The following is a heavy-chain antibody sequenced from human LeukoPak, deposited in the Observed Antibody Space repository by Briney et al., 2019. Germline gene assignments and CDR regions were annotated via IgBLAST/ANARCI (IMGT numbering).Heavy chain of an antibody. CDR1: GYTFTGYY. D-gene: IGHD6-19*01. CDR3: ASEMSIAVAGTIDY. CDR2: INPNSGGT. J-gene: IGHJ4*02. Sequence: ASVKVSCKASGYTFTGYYMHWVRQAPGQGLEWMGWINPNSGGTNYAQKFQGRVTMTRDTSISTAYMELSRLRSDDTAVYCCASEMSIAVAGTIDYWGQGTLVTVSS. V-gene: IGHV1-2*02.